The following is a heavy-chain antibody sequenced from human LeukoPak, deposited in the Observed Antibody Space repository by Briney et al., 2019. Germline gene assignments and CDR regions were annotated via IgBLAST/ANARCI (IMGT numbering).Heavy chain of an antibody. CDR2: IYYSGST. CDR3: ARDEGSQWFDP. Sequence: SETLSLTCTVSGGSISSSSYYWGWIRQPPGKGLEWIGYIYYSGSTYYNPSLKSRVTISVDTSKNQFSLKLSSVTAADTAVYYCARDEGSQWFDPWGQGALVTVSS. CDR1: GGSISSSSYY. V-gene: IGHV4-31*03. J-gene: IGHJ5*02.